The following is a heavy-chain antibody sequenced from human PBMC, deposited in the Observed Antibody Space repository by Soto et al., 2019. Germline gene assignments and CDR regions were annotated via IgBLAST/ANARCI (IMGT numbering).Heavy chain of an antibody. J-gene: IGHJ4*02. D-gene: IGHD6-6*01. CDR3: ATTGRIAARPTLLSHFDY. CDR2: ISGSGGST. V-gene: IGHV3-23*01. Sequence: PGGSLRLSCAASGFTFSIYAMSWVRQAPGKGLEWVSAISGSGGSTYYADSVKGRFTISRDNSKNTLYLQMNSLRAEDTAVYYCATTGRIAARPTLLSHFDYWGQGTLVTVSS. CDR1: GFTFSIYA.